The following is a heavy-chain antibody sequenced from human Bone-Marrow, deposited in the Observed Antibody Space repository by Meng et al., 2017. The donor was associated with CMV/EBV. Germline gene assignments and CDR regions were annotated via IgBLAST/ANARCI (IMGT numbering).Heavy chain of an antibody. D-gene: IGHD4-11*01. CDR3: ARDHVLQYAARDYYYYGMDV. CDR1: GFTSSSYW. Sequence: GESLKISCAASGFTSSSYWMSWVRQAPGKGLEWVANIKQDGSEKYYVDSVKGRFTISRDNAKNSLYLQMNSLRAEDTAVYYCARDHVLQYAARDYYYYGMDVCGQGTTVTVSS. CDR2: IKQDGSEK. J-gene: IGHJ6*02. V-gene: IGHV3-7*01.